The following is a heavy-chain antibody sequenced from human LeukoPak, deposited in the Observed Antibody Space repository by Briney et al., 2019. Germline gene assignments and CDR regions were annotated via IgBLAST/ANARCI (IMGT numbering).Heavy chain of an antibody. CDR3: VKGAPFDY. CDR2: INGDGSST. D-gene: IGHD4/OR15-4a*01. Sequence: GGSLRLSCAASGFTFSNQWMHWVRQGPEKGLVWVSRINGDGSSTAYADFVKGRFTISRDNARNTLSLQMNSLRIEDTAIYYCVKGAPFDYWGQGTLVAASS. V-gene: IGHV3-74*03. CDR1: GFTFSNQW. J-gene: IGHJ4*02.